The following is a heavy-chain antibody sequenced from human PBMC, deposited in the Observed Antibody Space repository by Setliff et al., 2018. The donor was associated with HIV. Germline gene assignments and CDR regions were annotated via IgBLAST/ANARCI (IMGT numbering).Heavy chain of an antibody. D-gene: IGHD3-10*01. CDR3: ARDGYYYGSGSYSSFDY. CDR2: MNPNIGKT. CDR1: GYTFISYD. J-gene: IGHJ4*02. V-gene: IGHV1-8*02. Sequence: GASVKVSCKASGYTFISYDINWVRQATGQGLEWMGWMNPNIGKTAYAQKFQGRVTMTRNTSISTAYMELRSLRSDDTAVYYCARDGYYYGSGSYSSFDYWGQGTLVTVSS.